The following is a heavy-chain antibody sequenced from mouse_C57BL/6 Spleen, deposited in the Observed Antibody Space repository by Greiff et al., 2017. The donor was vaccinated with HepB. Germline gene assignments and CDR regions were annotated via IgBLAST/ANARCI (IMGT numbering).Heavy chain of an antibody. V-gene: IGHV5-17*01. CDR3: ARPNYGSSFAY. CDR1: GFTFSDYG. D-gene: IGHD1-1*01. Sequence: EVNVVESGGGLVKLGGSLKLSCAASGFTFSDYGMHWVRQAPEKGLEWVAYISSGSSTIYYADTVKGRFTISRDNAKNTLFLQMTSLRSEDTAMYYCARPNYGSSFAYWGQGTLVTVSA. J-gene: IGHJ3*01. CDR2: ISSGSSTI.